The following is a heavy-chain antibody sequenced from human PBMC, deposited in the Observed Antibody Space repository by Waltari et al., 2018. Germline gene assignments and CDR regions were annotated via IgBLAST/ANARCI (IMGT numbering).Heavy chain of an antibody. Sequence: QVQLVQSGAEVKKPGSSVKVSCKASGGTFSSYAISWVRQAPGQGLEWMGGIIPIFGTANYAQKFQGRVTITADKSTSTAYMELSNLRSEDTAVYYCARHYYDSSGYHTRYYFDYWGQGTLVTVSS. CDR1: GGTFSSYA. J-gene: IGHJ4*02. CDR2: IIPIFGTA. CDR3: ARHYYDSSGYHTRYYFDY. V-gene: IGHV1-69*14. D-gene: IGHD3-22*01.